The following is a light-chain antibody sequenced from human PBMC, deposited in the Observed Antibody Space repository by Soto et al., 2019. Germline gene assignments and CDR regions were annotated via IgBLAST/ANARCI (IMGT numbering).Light chain of an antibody. CDR1: ANDIGNYNY. J-gene: IGLJ1*01. V-gene: IGLV2-14*01. Sequence: QSVLTQPASVSGSPGQSITISCTGTANDIGNYNYVSWYQQHPGKAPKLIIYEVTDRPSGVSNRFSGSKSGNTASLTISGLQAEDEAEYSCSSYTNINTRACVFGTGTKLTVL. CDR2: EVT. CDR3: SSYTNINTRACV.